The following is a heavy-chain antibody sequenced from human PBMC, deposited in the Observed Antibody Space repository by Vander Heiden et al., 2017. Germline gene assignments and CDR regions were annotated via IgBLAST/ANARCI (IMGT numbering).Heavy chain of an antibody. D-gene: IGHD6-19*01. J-gene: IGHJ6*02. Sequence: QVQLVESGGGVVQPGRSLRLSCAASGFTFRSSGMHWVRQAPGKGLEWVAVISYDGSNKYYADSVKGRFTISRDNSKNTLYLQMNSLRAEDTAVYYCAKDMYSSGWSDYYYYYGMDVWGQGTTVTVSS. CDR1: GFTFRSSG. V-gene: IGHV3-30*18. CDR3: AKDMYSSGWSDYYYYYGMDV. CDR2: ISYDGSNK.